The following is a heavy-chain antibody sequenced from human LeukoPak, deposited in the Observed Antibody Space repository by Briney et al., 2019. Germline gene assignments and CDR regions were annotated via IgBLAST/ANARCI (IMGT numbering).Heavy chain of an antibody. CDR2: INPYIDDK. CDR1: GYPFISGP. J-gene: IGHJ4*02. Sequence: ASVKVSCKASGYPFISGPISWVRQAPGRGLEWMGWINPYIDDKHSAPKFQGRVTLTTDTSTSTAYMELRDLTSDDTAMYFCARHERRLAAGGEHYFDYWGQGTLVTVSS. D-gene: IGHD2-21*01. V-gene: IGHV1-18*01. CDR3: ARHERRLAAGGEHYFDY.